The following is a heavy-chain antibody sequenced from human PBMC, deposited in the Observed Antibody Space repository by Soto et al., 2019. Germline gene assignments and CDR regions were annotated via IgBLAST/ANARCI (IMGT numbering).Heavy chain of an antibody. CDR2: IYSGGST. V-gene: IGHV3-53*01. J-gene: IGHJ4*02. CDR1: CFTVSSNY. CDR3: ARRIGYSSGWGYFEC. D-gene: IGHD6-19*01. Sequence: GGSLRLSCAASCFTVSSNYMSWFRRSPGKVLEWVSVIYSGGSTYYADSVKGRFTISRDNSKNTLYLQMNSLGAEDTAVYYCARRIGYSSGWGYFECWGQGTRVMVS.